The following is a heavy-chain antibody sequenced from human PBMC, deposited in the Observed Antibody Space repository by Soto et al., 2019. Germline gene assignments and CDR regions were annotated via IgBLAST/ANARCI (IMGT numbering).Heavy chain of an antibody. V-gene: IGHV4-59*01. CDR1: GGSISSYY. Sequence: PSETLSLTCTVSGGSISSYYWSWIRQPPGKGLEWIGYIYYSGSTNYNPSLKSRVTISVDTSKNQFSLKLSSVTAADTAVYYCARAVLLWFGDPDPYYFDYWGQGTLVTVS. CDR2: IYYSGST. D-gene: IGHD3-10*01. J-gene: IGHJ4*02. CDR3: ARAVLLWFGDPDPYYFDY.